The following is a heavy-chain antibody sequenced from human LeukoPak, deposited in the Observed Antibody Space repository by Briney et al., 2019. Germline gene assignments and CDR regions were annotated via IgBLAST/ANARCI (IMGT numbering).Heavy chain of an antibody. CDR3: ARDGRLDY. CDR1: RFTFSDYY. Sequence: PGGSLRLSCVASRFTFSDYYMSWIRQAPGKGLEWISYIGTSDTHTYYADPVKGRFTISRDNAKNSLYLQMDSLTADDTAIYYCARDGRLDYWGQATLVTVSS. CDR2: IGTSDTHT. J-gene: IGHJ4*02. V-gene: IGHV3-11*01.